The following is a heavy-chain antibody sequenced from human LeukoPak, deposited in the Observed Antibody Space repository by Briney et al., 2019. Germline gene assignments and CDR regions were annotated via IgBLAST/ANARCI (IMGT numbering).Heavy chain of an antibody. CDR2: INPNTANP. D-gene: IGHD2-15*01. V-gene: IGHV7-4-1*02. J-gene: IGHJ6*02. Sequence: ASVKVSCKASAYTFTSYAMNWVRQAPGQGLEWMGWINPNTANPTYAQGFTGRFVFSLDTSVSTAYLQISSLKAEDTAVYYCARAPDFYCSGGSCYSGYYGMDVWGQGTTVTVSS. CDR1: AYTFTSYA. CDR3: ARAPDFYCSGGSCYSGYYGMDV.